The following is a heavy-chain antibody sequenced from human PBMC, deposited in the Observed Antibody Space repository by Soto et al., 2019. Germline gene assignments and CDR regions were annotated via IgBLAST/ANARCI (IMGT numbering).Heavy chain of an antibody. V-gene: IGHV4-59*08. CDR3: ARHDARGGAFDI. Sequence: QVQLQESGPGLVKPSETLSLTCTVSGVSINDYYWSWVRQPPGKGLEWIAWLHNSGGADYSPPLTSRVTTSMDTSKSQFSRRLSSVTAADPAVYYCARHDARGGAFDIWGQGTMVTVSS. J-gene: IGHJ3*02. CDR2: LHNSGGA. CDR1: GVSINDYY. D-gene: IGHD3-16*01.